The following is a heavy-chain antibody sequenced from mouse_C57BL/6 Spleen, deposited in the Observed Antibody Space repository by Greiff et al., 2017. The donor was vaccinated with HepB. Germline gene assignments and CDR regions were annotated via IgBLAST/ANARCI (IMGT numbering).Heavy chain of an antibody. Sequence: EVKLVESGGGLVQSGRSLRLSCATSGFTFSDFYMEWVRQAPGKGLEWIAASRNKANDYTTEYSAAVKGRFIVSRDTSQSILYLQMNALRAEDTAIYYCAGGYDGYYVGVFAYWGQGTLVTVSA. CDR2: SRNKANDYTT. CDR1: GFTFSDFY. CDR3: AGGYDGYYVGVFAY. V-gene: IGHV7-1*01. D-gene: IGHD2-3*01. J-gene: IGHJ3*01.